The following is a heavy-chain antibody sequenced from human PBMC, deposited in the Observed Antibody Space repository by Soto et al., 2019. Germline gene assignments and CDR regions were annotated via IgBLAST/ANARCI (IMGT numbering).Heavy chain of an antibody. CDR1: GFSLSTSGVG. V-gene: IGHV2-5*02. J-gene: IGHJ6*02. CDR2: IYWDDDK. CDR3: ANTLAPYGMDV. Sequence: QITLKESGPPLVKPTQTLTLTCTFAGFSLSTSGVGVGWIRQPPGKALEWLALIYWDDDKRYSPSLKSRLTITKDTTKNQVVLTMTDMDPGDTATYYCANTLAPYGMDVWGQGTTVTVSS.